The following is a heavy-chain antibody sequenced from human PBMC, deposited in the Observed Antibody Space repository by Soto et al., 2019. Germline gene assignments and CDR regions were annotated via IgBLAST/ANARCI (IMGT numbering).Heavy chain of an antibody. Sequence: ASVKVSCKASGYTFTSYYMNWLRQAPGQGLEWMGGFDPEDGETIYAQKFQGRVTMTEDTSTDTAYMELSSLRSEDTAVYYCATGIAAAGTIGSNYYYYGMDVWGQGTTVTVSS. CDR1: GYTFTSYY. V-gene: IGHV1-24*01. D-gene: IGHD6-13*01. J-gene: IGHJ6*02. CDR3: ATGIAAAGTIGSNYYYYGMDV. CDR2: FDPEDGET.